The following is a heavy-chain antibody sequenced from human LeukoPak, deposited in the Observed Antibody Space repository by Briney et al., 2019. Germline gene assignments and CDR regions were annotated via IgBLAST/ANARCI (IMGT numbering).Heavy chain of an antibody. CDR3: ARDPTRFIAAAGTNFDY. Sequence: ASVKVSXKASGYTFTGYYMHWVRQAPGQGLEWMGRINPNSGGTNYAQKFQGRVTMTRDTSISTAYMELSRLRSDDTAVYYCARDPTRFIAAAGTNFDYWGQGTLVTVSS. D-gene: IGHD6-13*01. CDR2: INPNSGGT. J-gene: IGHJ4*02. CDR1: GYTFTGYY. V-gene: IGHV1-2*06.